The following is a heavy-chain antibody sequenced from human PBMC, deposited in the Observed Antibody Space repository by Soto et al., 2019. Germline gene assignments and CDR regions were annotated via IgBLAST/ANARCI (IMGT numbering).Heavy chain of an antibody. CDR3: TRANTSPFDY. Sequence: QVQLLESGGGVVQPGGSLRLSCAASGFTFSRYGMHWVRQAPGKGLEWVAIIWYDGSQQFYADSVKGRFTISRDTSRKILYLQMNSMRAEATAVYYCTRANTSPFDYWGQGALVTVSS. J-gene: IGHJ4*02. CDR1: GFTFSRYG. CDR2: IWYDGSQQ. V-gene: IGHV3-33*01.